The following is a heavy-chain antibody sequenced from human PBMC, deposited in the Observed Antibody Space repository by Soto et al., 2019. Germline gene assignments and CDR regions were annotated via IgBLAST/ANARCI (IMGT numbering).Heavy chain of an antibody. CDR2: IFWNDET. D-gene: IGHD2-21*01. CDR3: ARTVARMDLDY. J-gene: IGHJ4*02. CDR1: GFSLSNARIG. Sequence: QVTLKESGPVLVKPTETLTLTCTVSGFSLSNARIGVSWIRQPPGKALEWLAHIFWNDETAYSTSLKTRLTISKDTSKSQVVLTMANMDPADTATYYCARTVARMDLDYWGQGTLVTVSS. V-gene: IGHV2-26*02.